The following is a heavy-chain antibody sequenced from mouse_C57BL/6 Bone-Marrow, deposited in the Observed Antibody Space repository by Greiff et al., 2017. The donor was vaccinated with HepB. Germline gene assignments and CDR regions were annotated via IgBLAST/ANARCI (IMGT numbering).Heavy chain of an antibody. CDR1: GFTFSDFY. J-gene: IGHJ1*03. CDR3: ARDADYYGSRYWYFDV. CDR2: SRNKANDYTT. D-gene: IGHD1-1*01. Sequence: EVNVVESGGGLVQSGRSLRLSCATSGFTFSDFYMEWVRQAPGKGLEWIAASRNKANDYTTEYSASVKGRFIVSRDTSQSILYLQMNALRAEDTAIYYCARDADYYGSRYWYFDVWGTGTTVTVSS. V-gene: IGHV7-1*01.